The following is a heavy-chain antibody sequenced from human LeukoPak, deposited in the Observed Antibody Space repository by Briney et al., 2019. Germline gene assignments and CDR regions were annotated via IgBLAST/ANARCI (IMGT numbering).Heavy chain of an antibody. CDR1: GFTFSNYE. CDR2: ISGSGYTI. D-gene: IGHD3-22*01. CDR3: ARNLMGAMIPFDY. V-gene: IGHV3-48*03. J-gene: IGHJ4*02. Sequence: GGSLRLSCAASGFTFSNYEMNWVRQAPGKGLEWLSYISGSGYTIYYADSVKGRFTISRDNAKNSLYLQVISLRAEDTAVYYCARNLMGAMIPFDYWGQGTLVTVSS.